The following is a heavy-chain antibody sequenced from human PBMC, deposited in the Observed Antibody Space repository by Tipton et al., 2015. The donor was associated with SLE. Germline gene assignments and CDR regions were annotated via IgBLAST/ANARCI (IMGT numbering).Heavy chain of an antibody. CDR3: AKDLGDFWSGPSCYFDY. CDR2: ISASGDST. CDR1: GFTFSSYA. V-gene: IGHV3-23*01. D-gene: IGHD3-3*01. Sequence: SLRLSCAASGFTFSSYAMSWVRQAPGKGLEWVSAISASGDSTYYSDAVKGRFTISRDNSKNTLYLQMNSLRAEDTAVYYCAKDLGDFWSGPSCYFDYWGQGTLVTVSS. J-gene: IGHJ4*03.